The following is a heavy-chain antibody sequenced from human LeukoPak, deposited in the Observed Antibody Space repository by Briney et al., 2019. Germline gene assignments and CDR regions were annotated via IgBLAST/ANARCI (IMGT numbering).Heavy chain of an antibody. V-gene: IGHV3-21*01. CDR1: GFTFSSYW. D-gene: IGHD3-9*01. Sequence: GGSLRLSCAASGFTFSSYWVHWVRQAPGKGLEWVSSISSSSSYIYYADSVKGRFTISRDNAKNSLYLQMNSLRAEDTAVYYCARGNYDILTGYPLKDMDVWGKGTTVTVSS. J-gene: IGHJ6*03. CDR3: ARGNYDILTGYPLKDMDV. CDR2: ISSSSSYI.